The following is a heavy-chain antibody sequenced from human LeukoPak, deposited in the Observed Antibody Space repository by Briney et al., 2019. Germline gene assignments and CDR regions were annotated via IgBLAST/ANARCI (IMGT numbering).Heavy chain of an antibody. CDR3: VRGYCSTARSSNFDH. CDR1: GYQFTGFW. V-gene: IGHV5-51*01. J-gene: IGHJ4*02. D-gene: IGHD2-2*01. CDR2: IYPDDSDT. Sequence: GESLKISCKASGYQFTGFWIGWVRQKPGKGLEWMGIIYPDDSDTRYSPSFQGQVTISADTSISTAYLQWSSLKASDTAIYFCVRGYCSTARSSNFDHWGPGTLVTVSS.